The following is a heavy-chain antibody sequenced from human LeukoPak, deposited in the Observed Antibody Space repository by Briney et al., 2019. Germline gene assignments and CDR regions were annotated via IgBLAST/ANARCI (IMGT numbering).Heavy chain of an antibody. V-gene: IGHV3-21*01. Sequence: GGSLRLSCTASGFSFSEYSMNWVRQAPGKGLEWVSSISRRSRHVYYAGSVKGRFTISRDNAWNSLYLQMNSLRAEDMAVYFCVRDLLGSGSTTAYLHHWGQGTLVTVSS. J-gene: IGHJ1*01. CDR1: GFSFSEYS. D-gene: IGHD1-1*01. CDR3: VRDLLGSGSTTAYLHH. CDR2: ISRRSRHV.